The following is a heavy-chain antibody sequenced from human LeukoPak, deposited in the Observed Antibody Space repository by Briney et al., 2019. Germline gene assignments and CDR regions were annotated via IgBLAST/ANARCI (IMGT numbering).Heavy chain of an antibody. J-gene: IGHJ4*02. CDR3: ARDAPGGYSYGYQEAY. CDR1: GGSISSGGYY. Sequence: SQTLSLTCTVSGGSISSGGYYWSWIRQPPGKGLEWIGYIYHSGSTYYNPSLKSRVTISVDTSKNQFSLKLSSVTAADTAVYYCARDAPGGYSYGYQEAYWGQGTLVTVSS. D-gene: IGHD5-18*01. CDR2: IYHSGST. V-gene: IGHV4-30-2*01.